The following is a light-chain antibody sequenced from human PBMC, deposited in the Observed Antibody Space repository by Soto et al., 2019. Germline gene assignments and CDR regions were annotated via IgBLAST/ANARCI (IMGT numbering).Light chain of an antibody. CDR1: QSVSSS. CDR3: QQYKNWPPIT. V-gene: IGKV3-15*01. CDR2: GAS. Sequence: EVVRTKDPATLSVSPGERATLSCRASQSVSSSLAWYQQKPGQAPRLLIYGASTRATGTPARFSGSGSGTEFTLTISSLHSEDLAVYYSQQYKNWPPITIGQGTRLEI. J-gene: IGKJ5*01.